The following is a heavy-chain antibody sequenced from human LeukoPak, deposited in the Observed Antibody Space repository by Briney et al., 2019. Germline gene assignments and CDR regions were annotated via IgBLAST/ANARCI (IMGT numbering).Heavy chain of an antibody. D-gene: IGHD3-9*01. CDR1: GFTFSSYE. CDR3: AKVARVYFDWLLYFDY. J-gene: IGHJ4*02. CDR2: ISSSGSTT. Sequence: GGSLRLSCAASGFTFSSYEMNWVRQAPGKGLEWVSYISSSGSTTYYADSVKGRVTITRDISKDTLYLQMNSLRAEDTAVYYCAKVARVYFDWLLYFDYWGQGTLVTVSS. V-gene: IGHV3-48*03.